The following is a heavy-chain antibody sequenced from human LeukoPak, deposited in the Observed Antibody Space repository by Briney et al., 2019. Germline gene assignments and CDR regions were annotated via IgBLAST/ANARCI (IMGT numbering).Heavy chain of an antibody. J-gene: IGHJ4*02. V-gene: IGHV1-8*03. D-gene: IGHD3-3*01. CDR2: MNPNSGNT. CDR1: VYTFTSYD. Sequence: ASVKVSCKASVYTFTSYDINWVRQATGQGLEWMGWMNPNSGNTGYAQKFQGRVTITRNTSISTAYMELSSLRSEDTAVYYCATTRGRITIFGVVISAPPAFDYWGQGTLVTVSS. CDR3: ATTRGRITIFGVVISAPPAFDY.